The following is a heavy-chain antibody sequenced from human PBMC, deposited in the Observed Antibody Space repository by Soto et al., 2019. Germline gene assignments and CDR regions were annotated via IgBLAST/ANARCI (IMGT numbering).Heavy chain of an antibody. CDR3: ARQSSPDYNHYGMDV. J-gene: IGHJ6*02. CDR1: GYSLTNYW. Sequence: PXESVKISFKGSGYSLTNYWIAWVRQIPGKGLEWMGIIYPGDSDTRYSPSFQGQVTISADKSISTAHLQWSSLKASDTAMYYCARQSSPDYNHYGMDVWGQGTTVTVSS. CDR2: IYPGDSDT. D-gene: IGHD6-13*01. V-gene: IGHV5-51*01.